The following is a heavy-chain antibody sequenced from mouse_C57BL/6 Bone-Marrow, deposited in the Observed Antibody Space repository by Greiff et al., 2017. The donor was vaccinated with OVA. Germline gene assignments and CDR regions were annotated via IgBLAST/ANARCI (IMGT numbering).Heavy chain of an antibody. CDR1: GFTFSSYT. CDR3: ARQRRSLYYYAMDY. V-gene: IGHV5-9*01. D-gene: IGHD6-5*01. CDR2: ISGGGGNT. Sequence: EVKLMESGGGLVKPGGSLKLSCAASGFTFSSYTMSWVRQTPEKRLEWVATISGGGGNTYYPDSVKGRFTISRDNAKNTLYLQMSSLRSEDTALYYCARQRRSLYYYAMDYWGQGTSVTVSA. J-gene: IGHJ4*01.